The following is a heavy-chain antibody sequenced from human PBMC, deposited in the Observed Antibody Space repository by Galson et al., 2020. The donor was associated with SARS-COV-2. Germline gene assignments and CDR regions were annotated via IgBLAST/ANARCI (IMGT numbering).Heavy chain of an antibody. J-gene: IGHJ5*02. CDR2: INPNSGGT. Sequence: GESLKISCKASGYTFTGYYMHWVRQAPGQGLEWMGWINPNSGGTNYAQKFQGRVTMTRDTSISTAYMELSRLRSDDTAVYYCARPREIFDWFGSGGYWFDPWGQGTLVTVS. CDR3: ARPREIFDWFGSGGYWFDP. V-gene: IGHV1-2*02. CDR1: GYTFTGYY. D-gene: IGHD3-9*01.